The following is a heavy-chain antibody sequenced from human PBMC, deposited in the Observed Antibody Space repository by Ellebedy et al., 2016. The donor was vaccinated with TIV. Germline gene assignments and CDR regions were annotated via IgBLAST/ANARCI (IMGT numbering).Heavy chain of an antibody. Sequence: PGGSLRLSCAASGFSFRSYWMSRVRQAPGKGLEWVANIYQDGSEKYYVDSVEGRFTISRDNAKNELYLQMKSLRVEDTAVYYCARRGSYGDYAVHVNNWFDSWGQGTPVTVSP. CDR1: GFSFRSYW. V-gene: IGHV3-7*01. D-gene: IGHD4-17*01. CDR2: IYQDGSEK. J-gene: IGHJ5*01. CDR3: ARRGSYGDYAVHVNNWFDS.